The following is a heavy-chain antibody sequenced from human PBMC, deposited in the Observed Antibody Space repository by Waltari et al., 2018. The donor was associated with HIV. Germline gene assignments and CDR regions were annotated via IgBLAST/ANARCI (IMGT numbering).Heavy chain of an antibody. D-gene: IGHD3-9*01. Sequence: LQLKESGPGLVQPSDTLSLTCAVSGASMRSKNHYWAWIRQSPGERLEWIATIYYTGDTYFVPSLKNRTSISVDSSKNLLSLSLASVTAADTAIYYCARQHAYTSDWFSQASFFNYWGPGTLVTVSS. CDR1: GASMRSKNHY. CDR3: ARQHAYTSDWFSQASFFNY. CDR2: IYYTGDT. V-gene: IGHV4-39*01. J-gene: IGHJ1*01.